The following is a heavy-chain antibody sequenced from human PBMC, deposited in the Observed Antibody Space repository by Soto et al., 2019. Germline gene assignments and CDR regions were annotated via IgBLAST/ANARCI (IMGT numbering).Heavy chain of an antibody. D-gene: IGHD3-10*01. J-gene: IGHJ4*02. CDR1: GFTFTSYA. CDR3: ARGGFGEFVSYFDY. Sequence: ASVKVSCKASGFTFTSYAISWVRQAPGQGLEWMGWISAYNDNTNYAQKLQGRVTMTTDSSTSTAYMELRSLRSDDTAVYYCARGGFGEFVSYFDYWGQGTLVTVSS. V-gene: IGHV1-18*01. CDR2: ISAYNDNT.